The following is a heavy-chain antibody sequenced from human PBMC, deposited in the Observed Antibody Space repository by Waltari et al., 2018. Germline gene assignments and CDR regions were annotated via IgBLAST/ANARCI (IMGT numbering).Heavy chain of an antibody. CDR3: ARDWEGERPNFDY. J-gene: IGHJ4*02. Sequence: EVQLVESGGGLVEPGGSLRLSCVASGFSFSTYWMSWVRQAPGKGLEWVADINQDGSKKYYMGSMKGRLTISRDNAKSSVYLEMNSLRGDDTAVYYCARDWEGERPNFDYWGQGILVTVSS. CDR1: GFSFSTYW. D-gene: IGHD1-26*01. CDR2: INQDGSKK. V-gene: IGHV3-7*01.